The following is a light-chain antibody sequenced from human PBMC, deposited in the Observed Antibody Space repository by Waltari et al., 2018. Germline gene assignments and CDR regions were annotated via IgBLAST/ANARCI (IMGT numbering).Light chain of an antibody. CDR2: GAS. V-gene: IGKV3-20*01. J-gene: IGKJ2*01. CDR1: QSVSSSY. Sequence: EIVLTQSPGTLSFSPGERATLSCRASQSVSSSYLAWYQQKPGQAPRLLIYGASSRATGIPDRFSGSGSGTDFTLTISRLEPEDFAVYYCQQYGSSTSYTFGQGTKLEI. CDR3: QQYGSSTSYT.